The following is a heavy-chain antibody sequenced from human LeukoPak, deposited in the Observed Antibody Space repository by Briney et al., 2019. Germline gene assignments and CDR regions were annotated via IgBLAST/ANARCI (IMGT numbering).Heavy chain of an antibody. CDR1: GYTFSDYA. D-gene: IGHD3-22*01. CDR3: ARDSYYYDSSGYYYHWFDP. Sequence: ASVKVSCKASGYTFSDYAMHWVRQAPGQRFEWMGWIDAGNGDTKYSQKFQGRVTITRDTSASTAYMELSSLRSEDTAVYYCARDSYYYDSSGYYYHWFDPWGQGTLVTVSS. CDR2: IDAGNGDT. J-gene: IGHJ5*02. V-gene: IGHV1-3*01.